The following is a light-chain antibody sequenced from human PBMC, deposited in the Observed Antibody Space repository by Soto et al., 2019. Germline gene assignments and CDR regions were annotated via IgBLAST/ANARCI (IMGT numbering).Light chain of an antibody. J-gene: IGKJ1*01. CDR2: GTS. V-gene: IGKV3-15*01. CDR1: QNISRS. CDR3: HKYNGWPRK. Sequence: EIVMTQSPVTLSVSPGEIATLSCSASQNISRSLAWYQQKPGQGPSLLIYGTSTRAGGVPARFSGGGSGTGFTLTITSLQSEDFAVYYCHKYNGWPRKFGQGTKVDIK.